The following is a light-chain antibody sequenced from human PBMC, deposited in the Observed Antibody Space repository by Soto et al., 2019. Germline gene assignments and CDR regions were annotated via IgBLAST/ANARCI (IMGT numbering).Light chain of an antibody. CDR1: SGSIATNY. J-gene: IGLJ2*01. CDR2: EDT. Sequence: NFMLTQPHSVSESPGKTVTISCTGSSGSIATNYEQWYQQRPGSAPTTVIYEDTQRPSGVPERFSGSIDSSSNSASLTISGLKTEDEADYYCQSYDGSNPDVVFGGGTKLTVL. CDR3: QSYDGSNPDVV. V-gene: IGLV6-57*02.